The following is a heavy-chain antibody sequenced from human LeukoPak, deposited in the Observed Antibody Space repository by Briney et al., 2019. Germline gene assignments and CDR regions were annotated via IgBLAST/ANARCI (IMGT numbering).Heavy chain of an antibody. CDR2: ISGGGGST. CDR3: AKESTYYYDSGGYLDY. V-gene: IGHV3-23*01. Sequence: GGSLRLSCAASGFTFSNYAMGWVRQAPGKGLEWLSVISGGGGSTYYADSVKGRFTISGDNAKNTLYLQMNSLRAEDTAVYYCAKESTYYYDSGGYLDYWGQGTLVTVSS. D-gene: IGHD3-22*01. J-gene: IGHJ4*02. CDR1: GFTFSNYA.